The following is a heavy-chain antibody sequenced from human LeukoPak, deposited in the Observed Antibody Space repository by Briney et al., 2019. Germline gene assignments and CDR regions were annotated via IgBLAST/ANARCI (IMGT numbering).Heavy chain of an antibody. CDR3: ARDILAAGNFDY. J-gene: IGHJ4*02. V-gene: IGHV4-61*02. CDR2: IYTSGST. Sequence: PSETLSLTCTVSGGSFNSGNYYWTWIRQPAGKRLEWIGRIYTSGSTNYNPTLKSRVTISIDASKNQFSLKLTSVTAADTAVYYCARDILAAGNFDYWGQGTLVTVSS. CDR1: GGSFNSGNYY. D-gene: IGHD6-13*01.